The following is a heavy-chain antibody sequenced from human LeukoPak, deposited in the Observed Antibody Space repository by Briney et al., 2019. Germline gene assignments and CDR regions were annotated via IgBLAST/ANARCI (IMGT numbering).Heavy chain of an antibody. CDR2: IIPIFGTA. J-gene: IGHJ4*02. V-gene: IGHV1-69*05. Sequence: SVKVSCKASGGTFSSYAISWVRQAPGQGLEWMGGIIPIFGTANYAQKFQDRVTITTDESTSTAYMELSSLRSEDTAVYYCARGSVAGTWDYFDYWGQGTLVTVSS. D-gene: IGHD6-19*01. CDR1: GGTFSSYA. CDR3: ARGSVAGTWDYFDY.